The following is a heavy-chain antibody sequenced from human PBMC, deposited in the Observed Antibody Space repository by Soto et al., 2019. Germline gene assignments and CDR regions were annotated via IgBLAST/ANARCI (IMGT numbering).Heavy chain of an antibody. D-gene: IGHD3-10*01. CDR2: INHSGST. CDR3: ARGRYYGSGRATFYYYGMDV. V-gene: IGHV4-34*01. J-gene: IGHJ6*02. Sequence: SETLCLTCAVYGGSFSGYYWSWIRQPPGKGLEWIGEINHSGSTNYNPSLKSRVTISVDTSKNQFSLKLSSVTAADTAVYYCARGRYYGSGRATFYYYGMDVWGQGTTVTVSS. CDR1: GGSFSGYY.